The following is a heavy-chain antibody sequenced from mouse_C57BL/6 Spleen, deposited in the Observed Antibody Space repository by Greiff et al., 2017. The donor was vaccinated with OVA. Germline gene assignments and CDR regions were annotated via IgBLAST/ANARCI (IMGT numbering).Heavy chain of an antibody. CDR1: GFTFTSYW. Sequence: QVQLQQPGAELVKPGASVKVSCKASGFTFTSYWMHWVKQRPGQGLEWIGRIHPSDSDTNYNQKFKGKATSTVDKSSSTAYMQLSSLTSEDSAVYYCATPLLLGGYFDVWGTGTTVTVSS. CDR3: ATPLLLGGYFDV. V-gene: IGHV1-74*01. J-gene: IGHJ1*03. CDR2: IHPSDSDT. D-gene: IGHD4-1*01.